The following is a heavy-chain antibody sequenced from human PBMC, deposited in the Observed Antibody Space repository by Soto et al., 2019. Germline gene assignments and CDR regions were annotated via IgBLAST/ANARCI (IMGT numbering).Heavy chain of an antibody. CDR3: ARVPSSSGRAHFDY. CDR1: GFTFSTYV. V-gene: IGHV3-30-3*01. J-gene: IGHJ4*02. CDR2: ISYDGSNK. D-gene: IGHD2-15*01. Sequence: GGSLRLSCAASGFTFSTYVMNWVRQAPGKGLEWVAVISYDGSNKYYADSVKGRFTTSRDNSKNTLYLQMNSLRAEDTAVYYCARVPSSSGRAHFDYWGQGTLVTVSS.